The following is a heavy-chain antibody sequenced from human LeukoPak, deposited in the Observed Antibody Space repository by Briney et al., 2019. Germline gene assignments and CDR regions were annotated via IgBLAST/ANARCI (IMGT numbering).Heavy chain of an antibody. CDR3: ARGIWFGEN. Sequence: GGSLRLSCAASGFTVSSNYMSWVRQAPGKGLEWVSYISSSGSTIYYADSVQGRSTISRDNAKNSLYLQMNSLRAEDTAVYYCARGIWFGENGGQGTLVTVSS. CDR1: GFTVSSNY. CDR2: ISSSGSTI. V-gene: IGHV3-11*04. J-gene: IGHJ4*02. D-gene: IGHD3-10*01.